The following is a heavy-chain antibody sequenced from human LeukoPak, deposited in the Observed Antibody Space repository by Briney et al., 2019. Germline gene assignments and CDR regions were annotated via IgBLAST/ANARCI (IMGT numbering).Heavy chain of an antibody. CDR1: GVSISNYY. Sequence: SETLSLTCTVSGVSISNYYWSWIRQPPGKGLEWIGNIYYSGSTNYNPSLKSRVSMSVETSKNQFSLELRFVTAADTAVYYCARDSGDYGLYYFDYWGQGALVTVSS. V-gene: IGHV4-59*01. J-gene: IGHJ4*01. CDR3: ARDSGDYGLYYFDY. D-gene: IGHD2-21*02. CDR2: IYYSGST.